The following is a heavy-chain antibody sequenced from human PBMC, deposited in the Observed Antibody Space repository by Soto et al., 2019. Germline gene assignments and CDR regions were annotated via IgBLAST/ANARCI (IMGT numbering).Heavy chain of an antibody. CDR1: GGTFSSYA. Sequence: GASVKVSCKASGGTFSSYAISWVRQAPGQGLEWMGGIIPIFGTANYAQKFQGRVTITADESTSTAYMELSSLRSEDTAVYYCATRRYTSTVTTFDNYYYYYMDVWGKGTTVNVSS. CDR3: ATRRYTSTVTTFDNYYYYYMDV. V-gene: IGHV1-69*13. D-gene: IGHD4-17*01. J-gene: IGHJ6*03. CDR2: IIPIFGTA.